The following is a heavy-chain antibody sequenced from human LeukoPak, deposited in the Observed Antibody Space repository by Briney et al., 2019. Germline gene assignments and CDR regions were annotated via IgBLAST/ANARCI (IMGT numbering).Heavy chain of an antibody. CDR3: AKNIHTYGHVPFDF. J-gene: IGHJ4*02. CDR1: GFTVSSTY. Sequence: QAGGSLRLSRAASGFTVSSTYMTWVRQAPGKGLEWVSAISGSGDKTYYADSVKGRFTISRDNSKNTLCLQMNILRADDTAVYYCAKNIHTYGHVPFDFWGQGTLVTLSS. D-gene: IGHD5-18*01. CDR2: ISGSGDKT. V-gene: IGHV3-23*01.